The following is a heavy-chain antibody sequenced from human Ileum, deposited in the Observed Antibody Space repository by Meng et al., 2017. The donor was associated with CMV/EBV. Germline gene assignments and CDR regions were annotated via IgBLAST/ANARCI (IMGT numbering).Heavy chain of an antibody. CDR1: GGSMSGYH. CDR2: IDVSWSN. D-gene: IGHD3-3*01. CDR3: AREVDVDGAVPQKGGYYYDY. J-gene: IGHJ4*02. V-gene: IGHV4-4*07. Sequence: GLVERPGLLAPPCTVSGGSMSGYHWGWIRQSVGKGLEWIGSIDVSWSNDYNPSLKSRATMSVDTSKKQFSLRLTSVTAADTAVYFCAREVDVDGAVPQKGGYYYDYWGQGILVTVSS.